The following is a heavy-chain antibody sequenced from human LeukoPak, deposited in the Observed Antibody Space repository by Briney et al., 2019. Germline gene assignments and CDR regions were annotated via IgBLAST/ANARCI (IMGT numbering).Heavy chain of an antibody. CDR1: GGSISSGSYY. Sequence: SETLSLTCTVSGGSISSGSYYWSWIRQPAGKGLEWIGGIYYTGTSHYNPSLKSRVSISVDTSKNQFSLNLNSVTAADTAFYYCTRGGPGGYWGQGTLVTVSS. D-gene: IGHD4-23*01. CDR3: TRGGPGGY. J-gene: IGHJ4*02. CDR2: IYYTGTS. V-gene: IGHV4-61*10.